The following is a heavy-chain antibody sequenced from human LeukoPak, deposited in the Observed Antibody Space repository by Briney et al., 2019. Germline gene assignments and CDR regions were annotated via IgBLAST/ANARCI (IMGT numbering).Heavy chain of an antibody. D-gene: IGHD3-10*01. Sequence: PGGSLRLSCAASGFTFSSYWMSWVRQAPGKGLEWVANIKQDGSEKYYVDSVKGRFTISRDNAKNSLYLQMNSLRAEDTALYYCAKDRYGSGSYFHGMDVWGQGTTVTVSS. CDR3: AKDRYGSGSYFHGMDV. J-gene: IGHJ6*02. V-gene: IGHV3-7*03. CDR2: IKQDGSEK. CDR1: GFTFSSYW.